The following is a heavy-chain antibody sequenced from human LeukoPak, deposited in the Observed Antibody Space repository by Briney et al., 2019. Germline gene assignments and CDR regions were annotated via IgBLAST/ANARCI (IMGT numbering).Heavy chain of an antibody. V-gene: IGHV3-23*01. CDR3: ATWRCSGGSCPGVGYYYYYMDV. D-gene: IGHD2-15*01. J-gene: IGHJ6*03. Sequence: GGSLRLSCAASGFTFSSYAMSWVRQAPGKGLEWVSAISGSGGSTYYADSVKGRFTISRDNSKNTLYLQMNGLRAEDTAVYYCATWRCSGGSCPGVGYYYYYMDVWGKGTTVTVSS. CDR2: ISGSGGST. CDR1: GFTFSSYA.